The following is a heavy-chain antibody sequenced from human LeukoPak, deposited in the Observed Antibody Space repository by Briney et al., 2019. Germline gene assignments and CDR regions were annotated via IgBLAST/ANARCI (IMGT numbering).Heavy chain of an antibody. D-gene: IGHD2-21*02. Sequence: SETLSLTCTVCGGSISSYYWSWIRQPPGKGLEWIGYIYYSGSTYYNPSLKSRVTISVDTSKNQFSLKLSSVTAADTAVYYCARDIGVAYCGGDCYSAPYAFDIWGQGTMVTVSS. CDR2: IYYSGST. J-gene: IGHJ3*02. CDR3: ARDIGVAYCGGDCYSAPYAFDI. V-gene: IGHV4-59*12. CDR1: GGSISSYY.